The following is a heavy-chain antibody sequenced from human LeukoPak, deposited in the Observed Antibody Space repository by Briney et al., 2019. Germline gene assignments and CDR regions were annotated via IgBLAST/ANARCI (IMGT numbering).Heavy chain of an antibody. V-gene: IGHV3-33*01. CDR2: IWYDGNNK. Sequence: QPGRSLRISCAANGFAFSSYGVHGVRQAPGKGLEWVAVIWYDGNNKYYVDSVKGRFTISRDNSKNTLYLQMNSLRAEDTAVYYCARDHAFSPDYWGQGTLVTVSS. CDR3: ARDHAFSPDY. J-gene: IGHJ4*02. CDR1: GFAFSSYG. D-gene: IGHD2/OR15-2a*01.